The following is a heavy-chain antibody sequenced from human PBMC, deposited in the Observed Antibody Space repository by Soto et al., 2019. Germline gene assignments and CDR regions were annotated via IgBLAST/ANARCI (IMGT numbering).Heavy chain of an antibody. Sequence: SSGKVSCKASGDTFSFYTINWVRQAPGLGLEWVGRINPILSMSNYAQKFQGRVTMTTDTSTSTAYMELRSLRSDDTAVYYCAREVVRVAGTRWFDPWG. J-gene: IGHJ5*02. CDR1: GDTFSFYT. CDR2: INPILSMS. CDR3: AREVVRVAGTRWFDP. D-gene: IGHD6-19*01. V-gene: IGHV1-69*04.